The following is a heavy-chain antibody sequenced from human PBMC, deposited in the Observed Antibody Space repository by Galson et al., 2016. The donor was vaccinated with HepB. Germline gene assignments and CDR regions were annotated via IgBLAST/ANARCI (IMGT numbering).Heavy chain of an antibody. CDR3: ARGGWLPRHMDYYYYGLDG. CDR1: GFTFSNYA. D-gene: IGHD3-22*01. Sequence: LRLSCAASGFTFSNYAMSWVRRAPGKGLEWVSCISGGGDATYYADSVKGRFTISRDSAKNSLFLQMKSLRADDTALYYCARGGWLPRHMDYYYYGLDGWGQGTTVTVSS. J-gene: IGHJ6*02. CDR2: ISGGGDAT. V-gene: IGHV3-23*01.